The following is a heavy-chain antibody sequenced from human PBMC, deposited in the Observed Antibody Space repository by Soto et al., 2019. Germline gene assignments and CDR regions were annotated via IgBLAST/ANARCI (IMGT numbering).Heavy chain of an antibody. D-gene: IGHD2-2*01. Sequence: PSETLSLTCSVSSGSITSSNWWSWFRQPPGKGLEWVGEIFHIGSTNYNPSLKSRVTMSVDKSKNQFSLRLTSVTAADTAVYYCARVVVIPAAYFDYWGQGTLVTVSS. V-gene: IGHV4-4*02. CDR3: ARVVVIPAAYFDY. CDR1: SGSITSSNW. CDR2: IFHIGST. J-gene: IGHJ4*02.